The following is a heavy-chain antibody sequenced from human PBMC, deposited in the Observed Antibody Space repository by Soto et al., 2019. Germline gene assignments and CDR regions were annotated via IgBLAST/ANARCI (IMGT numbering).Heavy chain of an antibody. J-gene: IGHJ5*02. CDR2: MTPNSGNT. D-gene: IGHD6-19*01. CDR1: GYNFIDYD. Sequence: QVHLVQSGAEVKKPGASVKVSCKASGYNFIDYDINWVRQSTGQGLEWMGWMTPNSGNTGYAQKFQGRVTLTRDTSIGAAYMELSSLKSADSAVYYCARNPYGSGLFDPWGQGTLVTVSS. CDR3: ARNPYGSGLFDP. V-gene: IGHV1-8*01.